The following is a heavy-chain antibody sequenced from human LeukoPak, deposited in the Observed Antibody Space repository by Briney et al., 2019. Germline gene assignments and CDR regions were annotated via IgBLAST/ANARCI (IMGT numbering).Heavy chain of an antibody. J-gene: IGHJ5*02. CDR2: INPNSGGT. D-gene: IGHD2-21*02. V-gene: IGHV1/OR15-1*01. CDR3: ARVTHTELSTWFDP. Sequence: GASVKVSCKASGYIFTDYYMHWVRQAPGQELGWMGRINPNSGGTNYAQKFQGRVTMTRDTSISTAYTELSSLRSEDTAVYYCARVTHTELSTWFDPWGQGTLVTVSS. CDR1: GYIFTDYY.